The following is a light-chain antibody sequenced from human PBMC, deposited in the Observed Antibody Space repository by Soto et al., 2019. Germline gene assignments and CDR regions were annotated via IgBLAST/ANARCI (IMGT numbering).Light chain of an antibody. V-gene: IGLV4-69*01. J-gene: IGLJ2*01. Sequence: QLVLTQSPSASASLGASVKLTCTLSSGQSSYAVAWHQQQPEKGPRYLMKLNSDGSHSKGDGIPDSFSGSSSGAERYLTISSLQSEDEADYYCQTWGTGIVVFGGGTKLTVL. CDR3: QTWGTGIVV. CDR1: SGQSSYA. CDR2: LNSDGSH.